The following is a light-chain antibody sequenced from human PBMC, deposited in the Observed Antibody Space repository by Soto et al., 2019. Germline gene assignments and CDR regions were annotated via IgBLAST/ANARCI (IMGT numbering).Light chain of an antibody. V-gene: IGKV1-12*01. Sequence: DIQMTQSPSSVSASVGDRVTITCRASQGISSRLAWYQQKPGKAPNLLIYAASSLQSGVPSRFSGSGSGTDFTLTIISLQPEDSATYYCQQANRFPLTFGGGTRVEIK. CDR2: AAS. J-gene: IGKJ4*01. CDR1: QGISSR. CDR3: QQANRFPLT.